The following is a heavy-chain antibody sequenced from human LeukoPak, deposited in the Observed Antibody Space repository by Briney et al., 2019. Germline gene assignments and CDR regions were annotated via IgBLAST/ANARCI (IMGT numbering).Heavy chain of an antibody. J-gene: IGHJ4*02. Sequence: PGGSLRLSCAASGFTFDDYGMSWVRQAPGKGLEWVPGINWNSGSTGYADSVKGRFTISRDNAKNSLYLQMNSLRDEDTALYYCARGNSGSYFNYFDYWGQGTLVTVSS. CDR2: INWNSGST. V-gene: IGHV3-20*04. D-gene: IGHD1-26*01. CDR1: GFTFDDYG. CDR3: ARGNSGSYFNYFDY.